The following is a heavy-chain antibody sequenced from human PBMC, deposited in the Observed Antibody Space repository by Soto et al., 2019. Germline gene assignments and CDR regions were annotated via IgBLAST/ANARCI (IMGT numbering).Heavy chain of an antibody. J-gene: IGHJ6*02. Sequence: ASVKVSCKTSGYSFTDYDINWVRQAPGQGLEWMGWVSPDHGNAGYAQHFQGRLTLTTNTSTNTAYMELSSLRSEDTAVYYCARESEGYGMDVSGQGTTVTVSS. CDR2: VSPDHGNA. CDR1: GYSFTDYD. CDR3: ARESEGYGMDV. V-gene: IGHV1-8*01. D-gene: IGHD3-3*01.